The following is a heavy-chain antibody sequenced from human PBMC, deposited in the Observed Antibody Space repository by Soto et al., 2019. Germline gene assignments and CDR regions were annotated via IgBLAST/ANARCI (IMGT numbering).Heavy chain of an antibody. J-gene: IGHJ3*02. Sequence: GASVKVSCKASGYTFTRHYIYWVRQAPGEGLQWMGFINPSGGSPVYPQKFQGTVTMTSDTSTTTVYMELSSLRSEDTGVYYCASSRAPGASDVFDIWGQGTTVTVSS. CDR2: INPSGGSP. V-gene: IGHV1-46*01. CDR3: ASSRAPGASDVFDI. CDR1: GYTFTRHY. D-gene: IGHD2-8*02.